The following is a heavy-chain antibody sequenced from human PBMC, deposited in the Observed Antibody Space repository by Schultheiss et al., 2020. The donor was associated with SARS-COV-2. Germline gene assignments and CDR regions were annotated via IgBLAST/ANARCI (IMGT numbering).Heavy chain of an antibody. CDR3: AKGVAVAGTYFQH. CDR1: GFIFSSYG. D-gene: IGHD6-19*01. CDR2: ISYDGSNK. V-gene: IGHV3-30*18. Sequence: GGSLRLSCAASGFIFSSYGMHWVRQAPGKGLEWVAVISYDGSNKYYADSVKGRFTVSRDNSKNTLYLQMNSLRAEDTAVYYCAKGVAVAGTYFQHWGQGTLVTVSS. J-gene: IGHJ1*01.